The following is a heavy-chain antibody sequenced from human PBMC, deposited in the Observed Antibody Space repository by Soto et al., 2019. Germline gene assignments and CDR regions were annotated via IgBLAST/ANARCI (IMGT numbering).Heavy chain of an antibody. CDR2: INHSGGT. Sequence: SETLCLTWAVDGGYFSGYHGSWIRQTPWRWREWTGQINHSGGTNYNPSRKSRVTISVDTSKNQCSLKLSSVTAADTAVYYCARGMRYYDFWSGYCVWDYGMAVWGQRTTVTVSS. CDR1: GGYFSGYH. CDR3: ARGMRYYDFWSGYCVWDYGMAV. V-gene: IGHV4-34*01. J-gene: IGHJ6*02. D-gene: IGHD3-3*01.